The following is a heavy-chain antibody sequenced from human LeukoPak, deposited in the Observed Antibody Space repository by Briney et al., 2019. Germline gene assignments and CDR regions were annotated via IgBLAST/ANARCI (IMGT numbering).Heavy chain of an antibody. CDR1: GFTFSSYA. CDR3: AKVDCGSSGCRRVDY. V-gene: IGHV3-23*01. Sequence: GGSLRLSCAASGFTFSSYAMTWFRQAPGKGLEGVSPLTDSGRSTFYADSVKGRLTISRDNSKSTLYLQMNSLRAEDTAIYYCAKVDCGSSGCRRVDYWGQGTLVTVSS. D-gene: IGHD2-2*01. CDR2: LTDSGRST. J-gene: IGHJ4*02.